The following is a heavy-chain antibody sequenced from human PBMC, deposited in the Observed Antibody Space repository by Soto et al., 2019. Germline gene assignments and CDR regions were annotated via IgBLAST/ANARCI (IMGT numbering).Heavy chain of an antibody. V-gene: IGHV3-23*01. J-gene: IGHJ4*02. CDR2: ISGRGGSS. Sequence: GGSMRLSCAASGLTFSSYAISWVRQAPWKELAWVSPISGRGGSSYYADSVKGRFTISSDTSKNTLYLHTNSLRAEDTAVYYCAKGSSSSWLIYLDYWGQRTLVTVSS. CDR3: AKGSSSSWLIYLDY. D-gene: IGHD6-13*01. CDR1: GLTFSSYA.